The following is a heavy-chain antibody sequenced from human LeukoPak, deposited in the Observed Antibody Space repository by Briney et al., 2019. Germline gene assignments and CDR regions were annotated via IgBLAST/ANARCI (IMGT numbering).Heavy chain of an antibody. J-gene: IGHJ5*02. CDR3: TKEGLPSGSSWSAWFDP. Sequence: GGSLRLSCAASGFTFSIYGTHWVRQAPGKGLEWVAVIANDGKTTYYADSVKGRFTISRDNSKNTMYLQMNSLRAEDTAVYYCTKEGLPSGSSWSAWFDPWGQGTLVTVSS. V-gene: IGHV3-30*18. CDR1: GFTFSIYG. D-gene: IGHD3-10*01. CDR2: IANDGKTT.